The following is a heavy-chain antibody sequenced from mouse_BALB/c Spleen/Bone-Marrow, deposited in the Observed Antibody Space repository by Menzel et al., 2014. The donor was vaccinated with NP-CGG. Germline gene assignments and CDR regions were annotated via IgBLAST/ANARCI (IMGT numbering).Heavy chain of an antibody. J-gene: IGHJ1*01. CDR2: IYPGSGNT. V-gene: IGHV1-84*02. CDR1: GYTFTDYC. Sequence: VQLQQSGPELVKPGASVKISCKASGYTFTDYCINWVKQKPGQGLEWIGWIYPGSGNTQYNEKFKGKATLTVDTSSNTAYMQRSSLTSEGTAVYFCARPPYYYGSRPYWYFDVWGAGTTVTVSS. CDR3: ARPPYYYGSRPYWYFDV. D-gene: IGHD1-1*01.